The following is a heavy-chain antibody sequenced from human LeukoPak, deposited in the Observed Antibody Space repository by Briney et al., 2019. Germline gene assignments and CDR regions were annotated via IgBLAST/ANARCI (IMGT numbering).Heavy chain of an antibody. CDR2: ISAYNGNT. Sequence: ASVKVSCKASGYTFTSYGIRWVRQAPGQGLEWMGWISAYNGNTNYAQKLQGRVTMTTDTSTSTAYMELRSLRSDDTAVYYCARCLKNYYDSSGYTWGYYFDYWGQGTLVTVSS. CDR1: GYTFTSYG. V-gene: IGHV1-18*01. D-gene: IGHD3-22*01. CDR3: ARCLKNYYDSSGYTWGYYFDY. J-gene: IGHJ4*02.